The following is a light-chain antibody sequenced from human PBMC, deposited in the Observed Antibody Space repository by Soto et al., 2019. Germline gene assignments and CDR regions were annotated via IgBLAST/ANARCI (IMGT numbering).Light chain of an antibody. Sequence: IQLTQSPSSMSASVGDRVTISCRASQGIGFYLAWYQQKPGNAPKLLIYAASTLQSGVPSRFSGSGSGTDFTLTISSLQPEDFATYYCQQSYSTPRTFGQGTKVDIK. CDR3: QQSYSTPRT. J-gene: IGKJ1*01. CDR1: QGIGFY. CDR2: AAS. V-gene: IGKV1-39*01.